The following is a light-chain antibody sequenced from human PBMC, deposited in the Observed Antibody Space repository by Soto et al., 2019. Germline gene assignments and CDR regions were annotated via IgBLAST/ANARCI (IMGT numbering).Light chain of an antibody. CDR2: GVF. Sequence: QSALTQPASVSASPGQSISISCTGTSNDVGAFDYVSWYQQHPGKAPKLIIFGVFNRPSGVSTRFSGSKSGSTASLTISGLQAEDEADYFCSSYTTNNAHVFGGGTKLTVL. CDR1: SNDVGAFDY. V-gene: IGLV2-14*01. J-gene: IGLJ2*01. CDR3: SSYTTNNAHV.